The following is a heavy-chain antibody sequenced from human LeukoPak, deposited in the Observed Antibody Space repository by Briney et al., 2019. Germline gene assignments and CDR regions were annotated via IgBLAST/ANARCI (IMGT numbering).Heavy chain of an antibody. CDR2: ISSSSSYI. Sequence: PGGSLRLSCAASGFTFSSYSMNWARQAPGKGLEWVSSISSSSSYIYYADSVKGRFTISRDNAKNSLYLQMNSLRAEDTAVYYCARDGMYSSSWHNDYWGQGTLVTVSS. V-gene: IGHV3-21*01. CDR1: GFTFSSYS. D-gene: IGHD6-13*01. CDR3: ARDGMYSSSWHNDY. J-gene: IGHJ4*02.